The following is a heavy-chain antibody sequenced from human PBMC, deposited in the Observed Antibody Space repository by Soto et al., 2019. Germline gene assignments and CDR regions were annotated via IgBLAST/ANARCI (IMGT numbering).Heavy chain of an antibody. CDR3: VQTTGWPGFDF. Sequence: EVQLVESGGGLIQPGGSLRLSCAASGFAVSSKYMTWIRQAPGKGLEWVSVIYGGGTTYYADSVKGRFTLSRDTSKNTLHLQMNSLRAEDTAVYYCVQTTGWPGFDFWGQGTLVTVSS. J-gene: IGHJ4*02. CDR2: IYGGGTT. CDR1: GFAVSSKY. V-gene: IGHV3-53*01. D-gene: IGHD6-19*01.